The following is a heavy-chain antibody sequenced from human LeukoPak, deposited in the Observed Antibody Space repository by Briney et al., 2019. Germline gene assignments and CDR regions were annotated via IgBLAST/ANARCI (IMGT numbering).Heavy chain of an antibody. V-gene: IGHV3-21*01. J-gene: IGHJ4*02. CDR3: ARARTGDATAVDY. CDR2: ISSSSSYI. Sequence: GGSLRLSCAASGFTFSSYSMNWVRQAPGKGLEWVSSISSSSSYIYYADSVKGRFTISRDNAKNSLYLQMNSLRAVDTAVYYCARARTGDATAVDYWGQGTLVTASS. D-gene: IGHD7-27*01. CDR1: GFTFSSYS.